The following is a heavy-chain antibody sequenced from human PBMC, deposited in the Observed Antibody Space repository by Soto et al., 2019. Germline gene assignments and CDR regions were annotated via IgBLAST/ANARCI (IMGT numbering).Heavy chain of an antibody. CDR1: GDTFSRYT. D-gene: IGHD3-10*01. Sequence: QVQLVQSGAEVKKPGSSVKVSCTASGDTFSRYTISWVRQVPGQGPEWMGRTIPMLGMADYAQKFQGRVTINADKSTNTAFMVLRSLRSEDTSIYYCATSYGSGSKHFDYWGQGTLVTVSS. J-gene: IGHJ4*02. CDR2: TIPMLGMA. V-gene: IGHV1-69*02. CDR3: ATSYGSGSKHFDY.